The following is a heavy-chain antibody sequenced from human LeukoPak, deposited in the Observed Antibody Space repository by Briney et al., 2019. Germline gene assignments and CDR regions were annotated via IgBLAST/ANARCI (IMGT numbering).Heavy chain of an antibody. CDR3: AGGTAARSGVFDI. CDR1: GGSISGYY. J-gene: IGHJ3*02. CDR2: MHYNGGT. D-gene: IGHD6-6*01. Sequence: SETLSLTCTVSGGSISGYYRSWIRQPPGKGLEWIGYMHYNGGTNYNPSLKSRVTISVDTPENQFSLKLNSVTAADTAVYYCAGGTAARSGVFDIWGQGTQVTVSS. V-gene: IGHV4-59*01.